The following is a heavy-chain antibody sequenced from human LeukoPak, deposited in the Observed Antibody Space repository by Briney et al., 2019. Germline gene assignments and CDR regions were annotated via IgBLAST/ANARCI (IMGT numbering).Heavy chain of an antibody. D-gene: IGHD2-2*01. J-gene: IGHJ3*02. Sequence: SVKVSCKASGGTFSSYAISWVRQAPGHGLEWMGGIIPIFGTANYAEKFQGRVTITADESTSTAYMELSSLRSEDTAVYYCATPIVVVPAAIPDAFDIWGQGTMVTVSS. V-gene: IGHV1-69*01. CDR2: IIPIFGTA. CDR1: GGTFSSYA. CDR3: ATPIVVVPAAIPDAFDI.